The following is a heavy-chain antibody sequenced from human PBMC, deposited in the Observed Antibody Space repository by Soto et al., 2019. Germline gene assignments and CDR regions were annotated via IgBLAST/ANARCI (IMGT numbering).Heavy chain of an antibody. J-gene: IGHJ6*03. CDR2: IYYSGST. CDR3: ARDLAVAGTEYYYYMDV. D-gene: IGHD6-19*01. Sequence: SETLSLTCTVSGGSISSYYWSWIRQPPGKGLEWIGYIYYSGSTNYNPSLKSRVTISVDTSKNQFSLKLSSVTAADTAVYYCARDLAVAGTEYYYYMDVWGKGTTVTVSS. V-gene: IGHV4-59*01. CDR1: GGSISSYY.